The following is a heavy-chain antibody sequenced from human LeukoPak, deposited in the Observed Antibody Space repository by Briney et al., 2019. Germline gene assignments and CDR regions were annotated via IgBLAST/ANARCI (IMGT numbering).Heavy chain of an antibody. CDR3: ARGPPGCSSTSCYKYYYGMDV. Sequence: SVKVSCKASGYTFPSYFMHWVRQAPGQGLEWMGGIIPIFGTANYAQKFQGRVTITADESTSTAYMELSSLRSEDTAVYYCARGPPGCSSTSCYKYYYGMDVWGQGTTVTVSS. V-gene: IGHV1-69*13. J-gene: IGHJ6*02. CDR1: GYTFPSYF. D-gene: IGHD2-2*02. CDR2: IIPIFGTA.